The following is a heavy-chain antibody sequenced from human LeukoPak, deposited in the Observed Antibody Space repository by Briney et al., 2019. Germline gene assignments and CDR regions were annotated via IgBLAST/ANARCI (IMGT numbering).Heavy chain of an antibody. CDR3: ARHGGGYCKSTSCYLFDP. CDR1: GYSFTSYW. J-gene: IGHJ5*02. Sequence: GESLKISCKGSGYSFTSYWIGWVRQMPGKGVEWMGIIYPGDSDTRYSPSFQGQVTISADKSISTAYLQWSSLKASDTAMYYCARHGGGYCKSTSCYLFDPWGQGTLVTVSS. CDR2: IYPGDSDT. V-gene: IGHV5-51*01. D-gene: IGHD2-2*01.